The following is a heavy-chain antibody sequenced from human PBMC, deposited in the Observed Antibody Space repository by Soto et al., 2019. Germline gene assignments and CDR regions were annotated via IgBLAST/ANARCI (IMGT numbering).Heavy chain of an antibody. D-gene: IGHD6-13*01. Sequence: EVQLLESGGGLVQPGGSLRLSCAASGFTVASYAMSWVRQAPGKGLEWVSGISGSGGSAYNADSVKGRITISSDTSKNSLSLHMNSLRAEDTAVYYCAKDPRARIAAPGPFVYWGQGTLVTVPS. CDR3: AKDPRARIAAPGPFVY. CDR2: ISGSGGSA. CDR1: GFTVASYA. V-gene: IGHV3-23*01. J-gene: IGHJ4*02.